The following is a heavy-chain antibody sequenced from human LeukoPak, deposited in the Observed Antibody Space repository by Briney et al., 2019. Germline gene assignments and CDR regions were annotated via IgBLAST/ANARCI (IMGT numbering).Heavy chain of an antibody. CDR3: AREGSYYYGMDV. V-gene: IGHV3-53*01. J-gene: IGHJ6*02. CDR2: IYSGGGGST. Sequence: GGSLRLSRAASGFIFSSYWMHWVRQAPGKGLVWVSVIYSGGGGSTYYADSVKGRFTISRDNSKNTLYLQMNSLRAEDTAVYYCAREGSYYYGMDVWGQGTTVTVSS. CDR1: GFIFSSYW.